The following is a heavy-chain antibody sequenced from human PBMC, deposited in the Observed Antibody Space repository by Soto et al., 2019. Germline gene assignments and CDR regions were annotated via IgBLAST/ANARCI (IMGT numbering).Heavy chain of an antibody. CDR1: GFTFSSSA. Sequence: PGGSLRLSCTASGFTFSSSAMGWARQAPGKGLEWLSAISDSSSSTYYADSVKGRFTIFRDNSKNTVYLQMNRLRAEDTAVYFCAKNMWEASAFDFWGQGTMVTVS. V-gene: IGHV3-23*01. CDR2: ISDSSSST. CDR3: AKNMWEASAFDF. D-gene: IGHD1-26*01. J-gene: IGHJ3*01.